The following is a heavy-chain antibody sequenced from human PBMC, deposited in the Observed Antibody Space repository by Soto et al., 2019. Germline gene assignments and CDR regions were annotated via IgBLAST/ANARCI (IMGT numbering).Heavy chain of an antibody. V-gene: IGHV4-30-4*01. CDR2: IYYSGST. CDR1: GGSISSGDYY. Sequence: SETLSLTCTVSGGSISSGDYYWSWIRQPPGKGLEWIGYIYYSGSTYYNPSLNSRVTISVDTSKNQISLKLSSVTAADTAVYSCARGFSGGRETTSPFVPWGQGTLVTVSS. CDR3: ARGFSGGRETTSPFVP. D-gene: IGHD1-7*01. J-gene: IGHJ5*02.